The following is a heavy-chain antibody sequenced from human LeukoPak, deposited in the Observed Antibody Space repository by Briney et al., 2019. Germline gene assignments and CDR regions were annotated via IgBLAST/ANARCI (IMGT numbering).Heavy chain of an antibody. CDR2: ISGSGGST. Sequence: GASLRLSCAASGFTFSSYAMSWVRQAPGKGLEWVSAISGSGGSTYYADSVKGRFTISRDNSKNTLYLQMNSLRAEDTAVYYCAKDGGYCSSTSCSGGDFDYWGQGTLVTV. CDR3: AKDGGYCSSTSCSGGDFDY. D-gene: IGHD2-2*01. V-gene: IGHV3-23*01. J-gene: IGHJ4*02. CDR1: GFTFSSYA.